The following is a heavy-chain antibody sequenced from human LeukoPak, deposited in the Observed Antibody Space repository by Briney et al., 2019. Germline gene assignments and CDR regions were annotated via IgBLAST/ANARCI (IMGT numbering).Heavy chain of an antibody. CDR1: GFTFSSSV. CDR3: AAEQHDSSGYYYFDY. CDR2: IVVDSGNT. Sequence: ASVTVPCKASGFTFSSSVMRWVRQARGQRLEWIGWIVVDSGNTNYAQKFQERVTITRDMSTSTAYMELSSLTSEDTAVYYCAAEQHDSSGYYYFDYWGQGTLVTVSS. V-gene: IGHV1-58*02. D-gene: IGHD3-22*01. J-gene: IGHJ4*02.